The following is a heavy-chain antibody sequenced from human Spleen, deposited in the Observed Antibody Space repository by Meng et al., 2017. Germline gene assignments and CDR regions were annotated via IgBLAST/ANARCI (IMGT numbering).Heavy chain of an antibody. D-gene: IGHD2-2*01. CDR3: ARKDGNCISTTCYALDY. Sequence: SSVKVSCKALGGIFSNYVIGWVRQAPGQGLEWMGGINAVFGTTNYAQKFQDRVTITSDESTSTVYMELTRLTSEDTAVYFCARKDGNCISTTCYALDYWGQGTLVTVSS. J-gene: IGHJ4*02. CDR2: INAVFGTT. V-gene: IGHV1-69*13. CDR1: GGIFSNYV.